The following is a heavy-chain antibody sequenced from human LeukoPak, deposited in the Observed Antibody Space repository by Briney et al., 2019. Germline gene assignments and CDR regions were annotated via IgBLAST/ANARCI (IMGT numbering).Heavy chain of an antibody. CDR3: ATEYCGAKGNFDL. D-gene: IGHD2-21*01. J-gene: IGHJ2*01. Sequence: PGGSLRLSCAASGFTFSNYWMSWGRQAPGQGPEWVANINQDGSDIHYVDSVKGRFTISRDNAKNSLYLQMNSLRAEDTALYYCATEYCGAKGNFDLWGRGTLVTVSS. CDR2: INQDGSDI. CDR1: GFTFSNYW. V-gene: IGHV3-7*02.